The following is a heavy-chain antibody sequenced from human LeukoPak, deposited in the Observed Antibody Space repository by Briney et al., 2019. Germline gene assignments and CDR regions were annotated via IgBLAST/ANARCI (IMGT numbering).Heavy chain of an antibody. CDR2: ISWNSGSI. CDR3: AKGALGAAAAGTFDY. V-gene: IGHV3-9*01. CDR1: GFTFDDYA. Sequence: GRSLRLSCAASGFTFDDYAMHWVRQAPGKGLEWVSGISWNSGSIGYAVSVKGRFTISRDNAKNSLYLQMNSLRAEDTALYYCAKGALGAAAAGTFDYWGQGTLVTVSS. D-gene: IGHD6-13*01. J-gene: IGHJ4*02.